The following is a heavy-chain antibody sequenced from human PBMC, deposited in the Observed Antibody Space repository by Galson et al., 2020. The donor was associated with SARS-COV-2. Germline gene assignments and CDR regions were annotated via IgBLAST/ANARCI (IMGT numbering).Heavy chain of an antibody. CDR2: ISYDGSNK. CDR1: GFTFSSYA. J-gene: IGHJ3*02. D-gene: IGHD1-26*01. V-gene: IGHV3-30*01. CDR3: ARCNSGSYYGAFDI. Sequence: GESLKISCAASGFTFSSYAMHWVRQAPGKGLEWVAVISYDGSNKYYADSVKGRFTISRDNSKNTLYLQMNSLRAEDTAVYYCARCNSGSYYGAFDIWGQGTMVTVSS.